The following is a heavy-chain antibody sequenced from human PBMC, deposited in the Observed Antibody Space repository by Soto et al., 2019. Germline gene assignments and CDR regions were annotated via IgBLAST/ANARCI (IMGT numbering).Heavy chain of an antibody. V-gene: IGHV4-59*01. D-gene: IGHD5-18*01. Sequence: TSETLSLTCSVSGASTSNYHYSWIRQSPGKGLEWIGYVYHRGTTYYIPSLKSRVNMSVDTSTNEFYLNLKSVTAADTAVYYCALGGYNYGRPFDFWGQGTLVTVSS. J-gene: IGHJ4*02. CDR3: ALGGYNYGRPFDF. CDR1: GASTSNYH. CDR2: VYHRGTT.